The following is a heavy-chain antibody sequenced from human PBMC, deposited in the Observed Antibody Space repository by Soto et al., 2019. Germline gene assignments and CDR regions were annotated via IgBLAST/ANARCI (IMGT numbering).Heavy chain of an antibody. J-gene: IGHJ4*02. CDR2: IYYSGST. CDR3: ASASTYYYDSSAPPPFAY. CDR1: GGSISSGDYY. Sequence: SETLSLTCTVSGGSISSGDYYWSWIRQPPGKGLEWIGYIYYSGSTYYNPSLKSRVTISVDTSKNQFSLKLSSVTAADTAVYYCASASTYYYDSSAPPPFAYWGQGTLVTVSS. V-gene: IGHV4-30-4*01. D-gene: IGHD3-22*01.